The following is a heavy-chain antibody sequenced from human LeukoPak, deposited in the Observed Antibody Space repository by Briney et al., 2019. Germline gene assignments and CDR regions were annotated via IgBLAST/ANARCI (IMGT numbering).Heavy chain of an antibody. V-gene: IGHV1-18*01. D-gene: IGHD1-26*01. Sequence: ASVKVSCKTSGYTFTTYNIAWVRQAPGQGLEWMGWVSTYNGNTDYAQRVQGRVSMTTDTSTNTAYTDLRSLRPDDTAIYYCARPHSLGGSFYVFDYWGQGTMITVSS. CDR1: GYTFTTYN. CDR3: ARPHSLGGSFYVFDY. CDR2: VSTYNGNT. J-gene: IGHJ4*02.